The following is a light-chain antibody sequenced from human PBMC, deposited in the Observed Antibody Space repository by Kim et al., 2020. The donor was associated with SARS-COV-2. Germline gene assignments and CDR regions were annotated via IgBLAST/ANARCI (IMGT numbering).Light chain of an antibody. Sequence: SSLSSPVGDRVTITCRPRQSIVGWLAWYQQIPGKAPKILIYDVSSLESRVLSRFSGSVSVTEFTLTISSLPPDDFSVYYCQYNKTFGQGTQVDI. CDR3: QYNKT. CDR1: QSIVGW. J-gene: IGKJ1*01. CDR2: DVS. V-gene: IGKV1-5*01.